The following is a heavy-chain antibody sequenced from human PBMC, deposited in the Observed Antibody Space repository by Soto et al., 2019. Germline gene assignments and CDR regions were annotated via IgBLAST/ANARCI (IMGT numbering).Heavy chain of an antibody. J-gene: IGHJ4*02. CDR2: INHSGST. D-gene: IGHD2-8*02. Sequence: QVQLQQWGAGLLKPSETLSLTCAVYGGSFSGYYWTWIRQPPGTGLEWIGEINHSGSTNYNPSLKSRFTISVDTSKNQFSLQLTSVTSADTAVYYCARDKITGLFDYWGQGTLVTVSS. CDR1: GGSFSGYY. V-gene: IGHV4-34*01. CDR3: ARDKITGLFDY.